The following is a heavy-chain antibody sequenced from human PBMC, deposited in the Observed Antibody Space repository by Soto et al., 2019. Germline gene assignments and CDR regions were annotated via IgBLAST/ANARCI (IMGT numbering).Heavy chain of an antibody. CDR3: RVTGVSEVDY. Sequence: QVQLVQSGAEVKKPGASVKVSCRTSGYTFSGFYIHWVRQAPGQGLESMGWIYPDSGGTDYAQKFQGRVTIARDTSISTAYMELSRLRFDGTAVYYCRVTGVSEVDYWGPGTPVHVSS. CDR2: IYPDSGGT. CDR1: GYTFSGFY. D-gene: IGHD2-8*01. V-gene: IGHV1-2*02. J-gene: IGHJ4*02.